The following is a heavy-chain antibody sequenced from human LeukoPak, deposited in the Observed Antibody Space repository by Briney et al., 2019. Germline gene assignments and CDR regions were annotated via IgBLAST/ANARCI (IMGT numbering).Heavy chain of an antibody. CDR1: GYTFTGYY. D-gene: IGHD3-10*01. CDR3: ARDRPLDADDYYGFYYFDY. Sequence: ASVKVSCKASGYTFTGYYMHWVRQAPGQGLEWMGWINPNSGGTNHAQKFQGRGTMTRDTSISTAYMELSRLRSDDTAVYYCARDRPLDADDYYGFYYFDYWGQGTLVTVSS. V-gene: IGHV1-2*02. CDR2: INPNSGGT. J-gene: IGHJ4*02.